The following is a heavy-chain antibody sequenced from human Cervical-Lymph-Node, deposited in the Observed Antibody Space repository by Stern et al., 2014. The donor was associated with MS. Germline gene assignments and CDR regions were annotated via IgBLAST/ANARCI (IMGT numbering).Heavy chain of an antibody. Sequence: EVQLVQSGGGLVQPGGSLRLSCAASGFTFSTYWIHWVRQVPGKGLVWVSRIDTDGSTTTYADSVRGRFTISRDNANNMVYLQMSSLRAEDTAVYYCAAAADCGGGGCHPYFYNGMDVWGQGATVTVSS. D-gene: IGHD2-15*01. CDR1: GFTFSTYW. V-gene: IGHV3-74*02. CDR3: AAAADCGGGGCHPYFYNGMDV. J-gene: IGHJ6*02. CDR2: IDTDGSTT.